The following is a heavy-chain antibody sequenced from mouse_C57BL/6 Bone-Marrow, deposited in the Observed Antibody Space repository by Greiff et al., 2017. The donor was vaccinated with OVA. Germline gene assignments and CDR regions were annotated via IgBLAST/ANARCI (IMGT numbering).Heavy chain of an antibody. CDR1: GYTFTSYG. J-gene: IGHJ4*01. V-gene: IGHV1-81*01. CDR3: ARIYYYGSRRSPYAMDY. CDR2: IYPRSGNT. D-gene: IGHD1-1*01. Sequence: QVHVKQSGAELARPGASVKLSCKASGYTFTSYGISWVKQRTGQGLEWIGEIYPRSGNTYYNEKFKGKATLTADKSSSTAYMELRSLTSEDSAVYFCARIYYYGSRRSPYAMDYWGQGTSVTVSS.